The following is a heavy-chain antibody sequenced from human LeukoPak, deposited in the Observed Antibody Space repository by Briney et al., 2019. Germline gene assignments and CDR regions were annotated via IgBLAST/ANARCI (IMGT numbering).Heavy chain of an antibody. CDR1: GYTFTGYY. CDR3: AGGYSSSWDYFDY. V-gene: IGHV1-2*02. CDR2: INPNSGGT. Sequence: VASVKVSCKASGYTFTGYYMHWVRQAPGQGLEWMGWINPNSGGTNYAQKFQGRVTMTRDTSISTAYMELSRLRSDDTAVYYCAGGYSSSWDYFDYWGQGTLVTVSS. J-gene: IGHJ4*02. D-gene: IGHD6-13*01.